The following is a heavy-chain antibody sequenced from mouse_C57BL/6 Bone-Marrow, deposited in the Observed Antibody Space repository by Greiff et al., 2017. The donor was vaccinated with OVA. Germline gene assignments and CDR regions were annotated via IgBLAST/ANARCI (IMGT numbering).Heavy chain of an antibody. J-gene: IGHJ2*01. CDR3: ARWDYYGSSYGY. V-gene: IGHV1-81*01. Sequence: VQLQESGAELARPGASVKLSCKASGYTFTSYGISWVKQRTGQGLEWIGEIYPRSGNTYYNEKFKGKATLTADKSSSTAYMELRSLTSEDSAVYFCARWDYYGSSYGYWGQGTTLTVSS. CDR2: IYPRSGNT. CDR1: GYTFTSYG. D-gene: IGHD1-1*01.